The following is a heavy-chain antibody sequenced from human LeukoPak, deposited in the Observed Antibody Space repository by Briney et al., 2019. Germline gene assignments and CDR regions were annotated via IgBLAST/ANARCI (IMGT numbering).Heavy chain of an antibody. CDR2: IYHSGST. V-gene: IGHV4-34*01. J-gene: IGHJ4*02. Sequence: SETLSLTCVVHGGSFSNYYWSWIRQPPGKGLEWIGEIYHSGSTNYNPSLKSRVTISVDKSKNQFSLKLSSVTAADTAVYYCARGAMAGARTLYYFDYWGQGTLVTVSS. D-gene: IGHD1-26*01. CDR3: ARGAMAGARTLYYFDY. CDR1: GGSFSNYY.